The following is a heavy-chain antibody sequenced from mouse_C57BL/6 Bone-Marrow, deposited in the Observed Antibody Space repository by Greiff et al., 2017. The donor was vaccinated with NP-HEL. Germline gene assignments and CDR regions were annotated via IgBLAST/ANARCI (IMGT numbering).Heavy chain of an antibody. CDR3: ARGVLRYLFAY. Sequence: VQLQQPGVELVRPGTSVKLSCKASGYTFTSYWMHWVKQRPGQGLEWIGVIDPSDSYTNYNQKFKGKATLTVDTSSSTAYMQLSSLTSEDSAVYYCARGVLRYLFAYWGQGTLVTVSA. D-gene: IGHD1-1*01. CDR2: IDPSDSYT. J-gene: IGHJ3*01. CDR1: GYTFTSYW. V-gene: IGHV1-59*01.